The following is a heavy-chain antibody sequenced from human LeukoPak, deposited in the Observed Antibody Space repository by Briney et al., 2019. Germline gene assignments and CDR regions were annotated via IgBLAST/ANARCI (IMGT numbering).Heavy chain of an antibody. J-gene: IGHJ6*02. CDR3: ARDLVYAVGATTSYYYYYGMDV. D-gene: IGHD1-26*01. V-gene: IGHV3-33*01. Sequence: PGGSLRLSCAASGFTFSSYGMHWVRQAPGKGLEWVAVIWYDGSNKYYADSVKGRFTISRDNSKNTLYLQMNSLRAEDTAVYYCARDLVYAVGATTSYYYYYGMDVWGQGTTVTVSS. CDR2: IWYDGSNK. CDR1: GFTFSSYG.